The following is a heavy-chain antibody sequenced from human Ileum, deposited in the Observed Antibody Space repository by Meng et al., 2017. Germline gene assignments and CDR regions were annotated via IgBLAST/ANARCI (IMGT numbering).Heavy chain of an antibody. CDR2: VSAGGAGA. Sequence: EEQLLESGGGLVQPGGSLRLSCAASGFTFTKYAMNWVRQAPGKGLEWVSAVSAGGAGAYYADSVKGRFSISRDDSKNTVYLQMNSLRADDTAVYYCTTDLRGESRGIDYWGQGTLVTVSS. CDR1: GFTFTKYA. D-gene: IGHD3-10*01. J-gene: IGHJ4*02. CDR3: TTDLRGESRGIDY. V-gene: IGHV3-23*01.